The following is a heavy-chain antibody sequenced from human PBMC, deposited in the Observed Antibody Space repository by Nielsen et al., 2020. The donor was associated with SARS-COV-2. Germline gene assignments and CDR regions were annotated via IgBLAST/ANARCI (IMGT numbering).Heavy chain of an antibody. J-gene: IGHJ4*02. D-gene: IGHD2-15*01. CDR1: GFTFSSHW. V-gene: IGHV3-74*01. CDR3: VGDTGGRWGEL. Sequence: GGSLRLSCVASGFTFSSHWMHWVRQVPGKGLLWLSRINNDGSSTSYADSGKGRFTISRDNAKNTLWLEMNSLRVDDTAVYYCVGDTGGRWGELWGQGTLVTVSS. CDR2: INNDGSST.